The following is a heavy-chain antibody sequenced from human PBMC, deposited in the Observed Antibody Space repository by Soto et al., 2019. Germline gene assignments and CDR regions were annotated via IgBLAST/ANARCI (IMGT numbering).Heavy chain of an antibody. V-gene: IGHV1-18*01. D-gene: IGHD6-6*01. CDR2: ISAYNGNT. J-gene: IGHJ5*02. CDR1: GYTFRTYG. CDR3: ARDVIAVRPGWFDP. Sequence: QVQLVQSGAEVKKPGASVKVSCKASGYTFRTYGISWVRQAPGQGLEWMGWISAYNGNTNYAEKFQGRVTMTTDTSTSTAYMELRSLRSDDTAVYYCARDVIAVRPGWFDPWGQGTLVTVSS.